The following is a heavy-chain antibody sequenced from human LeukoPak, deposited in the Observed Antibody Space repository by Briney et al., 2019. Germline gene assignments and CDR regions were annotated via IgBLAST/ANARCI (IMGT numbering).Heavy chain of an antibody. CDR3: ARGSGVRFLEWLFPNDP. V-gene: IGHV1-69*05. CDR2: IIPIFGTA. Sequence: GSSVKVSCKASGGTFSSYAISWVRQAPGQGLEWIGGIIPIFGTANYAQKFQGRVTITTDESTSTAYMELSSLRSEDTAVYYCARGSGVRFLEWLFPNDPWGQGTLVTVSS. CDR1: GGTFSSYA. J-gene: IGHJ5*02. D-gene: IGHD3-3*01.